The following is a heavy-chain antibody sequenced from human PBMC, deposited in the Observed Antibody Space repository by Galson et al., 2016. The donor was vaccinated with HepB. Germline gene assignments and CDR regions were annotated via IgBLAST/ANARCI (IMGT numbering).Heavy chain of an antibody. CDR1: GGTFSNYA. CDR3: ASRAGDYYDNSGYYYYYNYGMDV. J-gene: IGHJ6*02. D-gene: IGHD3-22*01. CDR2: IIPIFGTA. Sequence: SVKVSCKASGGTFSNYAISWVRQAPGQGLEWMGGIIPIFGTANYAQNFQGRVTITADESTSTAYMELSSLRSEDTAVYYCASRAGDYYDNSGYYYYYNYGMDVWGQGTTATVSS. V-gene: IGHV1-69*13.